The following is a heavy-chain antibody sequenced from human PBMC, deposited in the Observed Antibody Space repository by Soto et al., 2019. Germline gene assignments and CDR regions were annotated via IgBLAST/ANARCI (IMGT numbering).Heavy chain of an antibody. D-gene: IGHD3-3*01. CDR2: INPATGAA. CDR3: ARGGGVGVAGSAAFDM. CDR1: GYPVTAYY. V-gene: IGHV1-2*02. J-gene: IGHJ3*02. Sequence: QLHLVQSGAVVKKPGASVTVSCSASGYPVTAYYMHWVRQAPGRGLEWMGGINPATGAAKYTQTFRGRVTMPRDTSTNTVFMELSGLTSEDPAVFYCARGGGVGVAGSAAFDMWGQGTLVTVSS.